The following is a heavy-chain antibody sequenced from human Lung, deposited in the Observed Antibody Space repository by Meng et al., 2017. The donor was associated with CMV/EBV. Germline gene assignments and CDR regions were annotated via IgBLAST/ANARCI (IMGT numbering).Heavy chain of an antibody. CDR1: GFTFNTYA. CDR3: AKDLRDIVVLVGARVH. J-gene: IGHJ4*02. V-gene: IGHV3-23*01. Sequence: GGSLRPXCAAFGFTFNTYAMTWARQAPGGGLESVAMISGNGGVTYYADSVKGRFTISRDNSKNTVYLQMNSLRAEDTAVYYCAKDLRDIVVLVGARVHWGQGXLVTVSS. D-gene: IGHD2-15*01. CDR2: ISGNGGVT.